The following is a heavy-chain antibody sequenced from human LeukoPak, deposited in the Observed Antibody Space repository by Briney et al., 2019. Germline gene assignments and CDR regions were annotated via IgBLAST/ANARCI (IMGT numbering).Heavy chain of an antibody. D-gene: IGHD6-13*01. CDR1: GFSFSSYA. V-gene: IGHV3-23*01. J-gene: IGHJ4*02. Sequence: GGSLRLSCAASGFSFSSYAMTWARQAPVKGLEWVSAISGNGGRTYSADSVQGRFTISRDNSKNTVYLQMDNLRAEDSAMYYCAKAHSISWPYAFDSWGQGTLVTVSS. CDR3: AKAHSISWPYAFDS. CDR2: ISGNGGRT.